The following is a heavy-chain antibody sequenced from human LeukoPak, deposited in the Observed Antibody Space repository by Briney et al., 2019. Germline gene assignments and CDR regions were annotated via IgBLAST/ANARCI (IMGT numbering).Heavy chain of an antibody. V-gene: IGHV3-30*18. J-gene: IGHJ4*02. Sequence: QAGGSLRLSCAASGFTFSSYGMHWVRQAPGKGLEWVAAISYDGSNKYYSDSVKGRFTISRDNSKNILYLEMNSPRPDDTGVYNCAKDGFWTRRTSYPGAHFFDHWGQGTGVIVSS. D-gene: IGHD3/OR15-3a*01. CDR3: AKDGFWTRRTSYPGAHFFDH. CDR1: GFTFSSYG. CDR2: ISYDGSNK.